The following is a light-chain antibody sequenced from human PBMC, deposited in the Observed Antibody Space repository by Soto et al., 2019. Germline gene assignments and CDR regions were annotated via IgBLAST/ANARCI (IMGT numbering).Light chain of an antibody. V-gene: IGLV1-44*01. CDR1: SSNIGSNT. Sequence: VVTQPPSASGTPGQRVTISCSGSSSNIGSNTVNWYQQLPGTAPKLLIYSNNQRPSGVPDRFSGSKSGTSASLAISGLQSEDEADYYCAAWDDSSVVFGGGTKLTVL. CDR2: SNN. CDR3: AAWDDSSVV. J-gene: IGLJ2*01.